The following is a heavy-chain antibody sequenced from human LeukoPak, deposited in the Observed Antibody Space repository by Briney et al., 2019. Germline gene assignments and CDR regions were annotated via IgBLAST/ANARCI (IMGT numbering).Heavy chain of an antibody. J-gene: IGHJ4*02. V-gene: IGHV3-11*04. CDR2: LSSSGSAF. CDR3: ARSARLMKGVVEVTALDD. Sequence: GGSLRLSCAASGFTVSDNYMNWVRQAPGKGLEWIAYLSSSGSAFSYADSVKGRFTIARDNAKNSVYLEMNSLRADDTAVYYCARSARLMKGVVEVTALDDWGQGTLVTVSS. CDR1: GFTVSDNY. D-gene: IGHD3-3*01.